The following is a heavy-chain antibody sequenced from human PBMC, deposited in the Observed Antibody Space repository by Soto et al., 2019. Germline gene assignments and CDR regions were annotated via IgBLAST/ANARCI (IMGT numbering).Heavy chain of an antibody. CDR3: ARVSYDFWSGYYSHYFDY. V-gene: IGHV1-18*01. CDR1: GYTFTSYG. CDR2: ISAYNGNT. D-gene: IGHD3-3*01. J-gene: IGHJ4*02. Sequence: ASVKVSCKASGYTFTSYGISWVRQAPGQGLEWMGWISAYNGNTNYAQKHKSRVTMTTDTSTSTAYKELRSLRSDDTAVYYFARVSYDFWSGYYSHYFDYWGQGTLVTVSS.